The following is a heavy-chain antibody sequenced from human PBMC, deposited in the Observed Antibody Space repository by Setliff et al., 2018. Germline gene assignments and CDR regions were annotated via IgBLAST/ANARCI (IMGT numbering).Heavy chain of an antibody. CDR1: GGTFSSYA. D-gene: IGHD3-3*01. CDR2: IIPIFGTA. J-gene: IGHJ4*02. V-gene: IGHV1-69*06. Sequence: SVKVSCKASGGTFSSYAISWVRQAPGQGLEWMGRIIPIFGTANYVQKFQGRVTITADKSTSTAYMELSSLRSEDTAVYYCARELPRTIFGVVIDYWGQGTLVTVSS. CDR3: ARELPRTIFGVVIDY.